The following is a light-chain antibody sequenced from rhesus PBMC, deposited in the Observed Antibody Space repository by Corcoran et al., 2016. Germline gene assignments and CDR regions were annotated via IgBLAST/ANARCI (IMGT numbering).Light chain of an antibody. CDR2: KAS. J-gene: IGKJ3*01. V-gene: IGKV1-22*01. CDR1: QSISSW. CDR3: QQHNSYPFT. Sequence: DIQMTQSPSSLSASVGDTVTITCRASQSISSWLAWYQQKPGEAPKLLIYKASSLQSGVPSRFSGSGPGTYFTLTISSLQPEDFATYYCQQHNSYPFTFGPGTKLDIK.